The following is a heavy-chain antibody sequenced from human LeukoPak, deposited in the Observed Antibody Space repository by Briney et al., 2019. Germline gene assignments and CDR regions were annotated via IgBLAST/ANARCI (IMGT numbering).Heavy chain of an antibody. CDR3: ASVLSSGYDTSPYYYYYYMDV. Sequence: GGSLRLSCAAFGFTFSSYWMSWVRQAPGKGLEWVANIKQDGSEKYYVDSVKGRFTISRDNAKNSLYLQMNSLRAEDTAVYYCASVLSSGYDTSPYYYYYYMDVWGKGTTVTVSS. J-gene: IGHJ6*03. CDR2: IKQDGSEK. CDR1: GFTFSSYW. D-gene: IGHD5-12*01. V-gene: IGHV3-7*01.